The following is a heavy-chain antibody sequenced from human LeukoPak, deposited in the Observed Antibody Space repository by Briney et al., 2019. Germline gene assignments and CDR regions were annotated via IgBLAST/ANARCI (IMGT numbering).Heavy chain of an antibody. V-gene: IGHV3-30-3*01. Sequence: GGSLRLSCAASGFTFSNYAMHWVRQAPGKGLEWVAVISYDGSNKYYADSVKGRFTISRDNSKNTLYLQMNSLRAEDTAVYYCARVAYYYDGSGYLDYWGQGTLVTVSS. CDR1: GFTFSNYA. J-gene: IGHJ4*02. D-gene: IGHD3-22*01. CDR3: ARVAYYYDGSGYLDY. CDR2: ISYDGSNK.